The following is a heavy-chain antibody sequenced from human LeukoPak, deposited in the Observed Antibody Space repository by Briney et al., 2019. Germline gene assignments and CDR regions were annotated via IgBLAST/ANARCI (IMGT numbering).Heavy chain of an antibody. J-gene: IGHJ4*02. CDR3: VSPRGFSYGYFDY. CDR1: GGSISSSSAY. V-gene: IGHV4-39*01. Sequence: PSETLSLTCTVSGGSISSSSAYWGWIRQPPGKGLEWIGSIHYSKNTYYNPSLKSRVTISADTSKNQFSLTLGSASATDTAVYYCVSPRGFSYGYFDYWGQGTLVTVSS. CDR2: IHYSKNT. D-gene: IGHD5-18*01.